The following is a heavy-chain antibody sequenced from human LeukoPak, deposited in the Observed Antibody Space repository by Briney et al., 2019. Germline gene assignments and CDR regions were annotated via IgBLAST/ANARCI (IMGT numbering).Heavy chain of an antibody. CDR1: GFTFGAYT. J-gene: IGHJ4*02. CDR3: ARDSGYCSSTGCYVHYFDY. CDR2: ISSTSTYI. Sequence: PGGSLRLSCVASGFTFGAYTMNWVRQAPGKGLEWVSSISSTSTYIHYADSVKGRFTVSRDNAKNSLYLQMNSLRAEDTAVYYCARDSGYCSSTGCYVHYFDYWGQGTLVTVSS. V-gene: IGHV3-21*01. D-gene: IGHD2-2*01.